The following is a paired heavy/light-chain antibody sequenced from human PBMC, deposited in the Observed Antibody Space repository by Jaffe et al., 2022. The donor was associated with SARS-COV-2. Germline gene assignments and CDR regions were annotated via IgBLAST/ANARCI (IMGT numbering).Heavy chain of an antibody. CDR1: GFTFSGYW. Sequence: EVQLVESGGGLVQPGGSLRLSCAAFGFTFSGYWMSWVRQAPGKGLEWLASMNQDGNEKYYVDSVKGRFTISRDNAKNSLYLQMNSLRAEDTAVYYCARCHYDVLTGYSSGFLNLWGRGTLVTVSS. CDR2: MNQDGNEK. V-gene: IGHV3-7*03. D-gene: IGHD3-9*01. J-gene: IGHJ2*01. CDR3: ARCHYDVLTGYSSGFLNL.
Light chain of an antibody. V-gene: IGKV4-1*01. Sequence: DIVMTQSPDSLAVSLGERATINCKSSQSVLYSSNNKNYLTWYQQKPGQPPKLLIYWASTRESGVPDRFSGSGSGTDFTLTISSLQAEDVAVYYCQQFYSAPHTFGQGTKLEIK. CDR2: WAS. CDR3: QQFYSAPHT. J-gene: IGKJ2*01. CDR1: QSVLYSSNNKNY.